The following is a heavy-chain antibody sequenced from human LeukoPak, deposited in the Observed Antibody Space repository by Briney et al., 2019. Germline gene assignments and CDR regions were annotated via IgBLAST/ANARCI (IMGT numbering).Heavy chain of an antibody. CDR1: GFAFSFFA. CDR3: ARDYSGSYPFYYYYGMDV. D-gene: IGHD1-26*01. J-gene: IGHJ6*02. V-gene: IGHV3-23*01. Sequence: PGGSLRLSCTASGFAFSFFAMSWLRQPPGKGLEWVSTINANSGATSYAASVRGRFTISRDNSKNKLYLQLNSLRAEDTAVYYCARDYSGSYPFYYYYGMDVWGQGTTVTVSS. CDR2: INANSGAT.